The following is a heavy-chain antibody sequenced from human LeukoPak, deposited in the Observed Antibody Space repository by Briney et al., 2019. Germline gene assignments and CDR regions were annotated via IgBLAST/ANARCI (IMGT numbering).Heavy chain of an antibody. CDR1: GFTFRSYA. V-gene: IGHV3-23*01. D-gene: IGHD6-13*01. CDR3: ARDRVPSSSWWEDYYYGMDV. J-gene: IGHJ6*02. CDR2: ISGSGDST. Sequence: GGSLRLSCAASGFTFRSYAMNWVRQAPGKGLEWVSAISGSGDSTYYADSVKGRFTISRDNSQNTLYLQMNSLRAEDTAVYYCARDRVPSSSWWEDYYYGMDVWGQGTTVTVSS.